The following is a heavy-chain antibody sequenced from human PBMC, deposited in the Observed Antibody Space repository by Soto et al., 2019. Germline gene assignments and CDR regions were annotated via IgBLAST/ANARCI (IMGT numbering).Heavy chain of an antibody. CDR2: ISAYNGDT. V-gene: IGHV1-18*04. D-gene: IGHD7-27*01. J-gene: IGHJ5*01. CDR1: GFTFSSYV. Sequence: QVQLVQSGVEVKKPGASVRVSCKASGFTFSSYVFNWVRQAPGQGLEWMGWISAYNGDTKYAQNLQGRVAMTTDTATSTAYMELSSLTSDDTAVYYCARVLTPDWLDSWGQGTLVTVSS. CDR3: ARVLTPDWLDS.